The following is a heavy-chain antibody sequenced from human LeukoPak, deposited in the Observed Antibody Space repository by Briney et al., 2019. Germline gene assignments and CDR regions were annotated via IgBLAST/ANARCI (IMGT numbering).Heavy chain of an antibody. CDR3: ARGYYGMDV. V-gene: IGHV3-66*01. J-gene: IGHJ6*02. Sequence: GSLRLSCAGSGFTVSSNYMSWVRQAPGKGLDWVSVIHSGGSTYYADSVKGRFTISRDNSKNTLYLQMNSLGVEDTAVYHCARGYYGMDVWGQGTTVTVSS. CDR1: GFTVSSNY. CDR2: IHSGGST.